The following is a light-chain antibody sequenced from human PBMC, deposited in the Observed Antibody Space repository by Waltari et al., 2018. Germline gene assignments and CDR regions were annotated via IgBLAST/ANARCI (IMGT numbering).Light chain of an antibody. J-gene: IGKJ4*01. CDR1: QSVRSN. CDR2: GAS. V-gene: IGKV3-15*01. CDR3: QQYSIWPPLT. Sequence: EIVMTQSPATLSVSPGERVSLSCRASQSVRSNLAWYQQKPGQSPRLLIYGASTRATDIPASFSGSGSGTEFTLVISSLQSEDFAVYYCQQYSIWPPLTFGGGTKVEIK.